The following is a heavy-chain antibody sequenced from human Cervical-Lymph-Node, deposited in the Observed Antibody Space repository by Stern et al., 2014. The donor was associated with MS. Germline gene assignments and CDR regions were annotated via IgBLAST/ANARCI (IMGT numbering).Heavy chain of an antibody. CDR3: PRSPAYDSSGKGTGAFDI. CDR1: GFSLSTSGMR. Sequence: ESGPALVKPTQTLTLTCTFSGFSLSTSGMRVSWIRQPPGKALEWLARIDWDDDKFYSTSLKTRLTIPKDPSKTQVVLTMTNMAPVDTATYYCPRSPAYDSSGKGTGAFDIWGQGTMVTVSS. CDR2: IDWDDDK. D-gene: IGHD3-22*01. J-gene: IGHJ3*02. V-gene: IGHV2-70*04.